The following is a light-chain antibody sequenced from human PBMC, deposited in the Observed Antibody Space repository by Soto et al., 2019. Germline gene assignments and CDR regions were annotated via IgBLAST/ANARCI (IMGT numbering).Light chain of an antibody. CDR2: LNSDGSH. CDR1: SGHSSYA. J-gene: IGLJ1*01. CDR3: QTWGTGIRV. Sequence: QAVVTQSPSASASLGASVKLTCTLSSGHSSYAIAWYQQQPEKGPRYLMKLNSDGSHSKGDGIPDRFSGSSSGAERYLTISSLQSEDEADYYCQTWGTGIRVFGTGTKVTVL. V-gene: IGLV4-69*01.